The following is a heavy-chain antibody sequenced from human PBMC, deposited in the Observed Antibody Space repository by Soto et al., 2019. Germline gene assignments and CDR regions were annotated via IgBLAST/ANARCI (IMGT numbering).Heavy chain of an antibody. Sequence: GGSLRLSCAASGFTFSSYAMSWVRQAPGKGLEWVSAISGSGGSTYYADSVKGRFTISRDNSKNTLYLQMNSLRAEDTAVYYCAKALRRPGHGGYYYYYMDVWGKGTTVTVSS. CDR1: GFTFSSYA. D-gene: IGHD3-10*01. CDR3: AKALRRPGHGGYYYYYMDV. V-gene: IGHV3-23*01. J-gene: IGHJ6*03. CDR2: ISGSGGST.